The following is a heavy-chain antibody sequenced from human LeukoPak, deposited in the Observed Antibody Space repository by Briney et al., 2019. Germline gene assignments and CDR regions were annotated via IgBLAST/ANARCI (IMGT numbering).Heavy chain of an antibody. D-gene: IGHD6-13*01. CDR2: IYHSGST. V-gene: IGHV4-31*03. J-gene: IGHJ5*02. Sequence: SETLSLTCTVSGDSISSGGYYWSWIRQHPGKGLEWSGYIYHSGSTYYNPSLKSRATISVDTSKNQFSLKLTSVFAADTAVYYCARAAIAVAGTGRWFDPWGQGTLVTVSS. CDR3: ARAAIAVAGTGRWFDP. CDR1: GDSISSGGYY.